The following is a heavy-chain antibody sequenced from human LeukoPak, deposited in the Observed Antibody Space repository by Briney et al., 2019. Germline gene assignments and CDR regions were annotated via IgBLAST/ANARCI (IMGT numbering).Heavy chain of an antibody. V-gene: IGHV4-59*08. Sequence: SETLSLTCTVSGGSISSYYWSWIRQPPGKGLEWIGYIYYSGSINYNPSLKSRVTISVDTSKNQFSLKLSSVTAADTAVYYCARRSRLVGIDYWGQGTLVTVSS. CDR2: IYYSGSI. CDR1: GGSISSYY. J-gene: IGHJ4*02. CDR3: ARRSRLVGIDY. D-gene: IGHD2-2*01.